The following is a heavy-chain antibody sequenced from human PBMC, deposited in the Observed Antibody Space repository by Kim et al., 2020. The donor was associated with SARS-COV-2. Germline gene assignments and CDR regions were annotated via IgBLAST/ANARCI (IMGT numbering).Heavy chain of an antibody. V-gene: IGHV4-34*01. CDR2: INHSGST. Sequence: SETLSLTCAVYGGSFSGYYWSWIRQPPGKGLEWIGEINHSGSTNYNPSLKSRVTISVDTSKNQFSLKLSSVTAADTAVYYCARGRIFDYWGQGTLVTVSS. CDR3: ARGRIFDY. CDR1: GGSFSGYY. J-gene: IGHJ4*02. D-gene: IGHD1-20*01.